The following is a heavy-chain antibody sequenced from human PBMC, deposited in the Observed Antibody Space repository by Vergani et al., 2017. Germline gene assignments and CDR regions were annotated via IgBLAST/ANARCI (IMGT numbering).Heavy chain of an antibody. Sequence: VHLVESGGGVVKPGGSLRLSCAASGRPLTIRMSWVRQAPGKGLEWVGRINSKSDGGTTQYSALVNGRFAISRDESESRVFLQMNSLKTEDTGIYYCVTDNLNGMYFLAFDIWGHGTSVTVS. D-gene: IGHD1-20*01. J-gene: IGHJ3*02. CDR3: VTDNLNGMYFLAFDI. CDR2: INSKSDGGTT. CDR1: GRPLTIR. V-gene: IGHV3-15*01.